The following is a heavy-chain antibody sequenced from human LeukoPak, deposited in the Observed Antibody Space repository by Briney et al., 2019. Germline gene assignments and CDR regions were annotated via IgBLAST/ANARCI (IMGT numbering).Heavy chain of an antibody. Sequence: AGGSLRLSCAASGFIVSGDFMSWVRQAPGKGLEWVSVIYSDGSTYYADSVKGRFTISRDNSKNTLYLQMNSLRAEDTAVYYCAKDPGSSWYGVFDYWGQGTLVTVSS. CDR3: AKDPGSSWYGVFDY. V-gene: IGHV3-53*01. CDR2: IYSDGST. J-gene: IGHJ4*02. D-gene: IGHD6-13*01. CDR1: GFIVSGDF.